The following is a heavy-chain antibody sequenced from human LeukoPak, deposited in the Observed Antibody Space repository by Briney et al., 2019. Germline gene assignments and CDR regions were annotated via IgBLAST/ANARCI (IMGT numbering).Heavy chain of an antibody. V-gene: IGHV3-23*01. CDR2: ISGSGNGT. D-gene: IGHD5-24*01. CDR1: GFTFSTYA. Sequence: GGSLRLSCTASGFTFSTYAMNWVRQAPGKGLEWLSGISGSGNGTYYADSVKGRFIISRDNSKNMVFLQMNSLTVEDAATYYCAKRTMSAFDSWGQGTQLIVSS. J-gene: IGHJ4*02. CDR3: AKRTMSAFDS.